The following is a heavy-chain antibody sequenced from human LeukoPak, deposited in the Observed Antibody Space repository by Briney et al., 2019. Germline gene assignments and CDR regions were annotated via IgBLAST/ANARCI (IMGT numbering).Heavy chain of an antibody. J-gene: IGHJ4*02. CDR1: GFTFSSYA. CDR3: ARVSGVTPRY. V-gene: IGHV3-48*04. Sequence: GGSLRLSCAASGFTFSSYAMSWVRQAPGKGLEWVSYLNGGGSTTYYADAVKGRFTVSRDSGDNSLFLHMNSLRVEDTAVYYCARVSGVTPRYWGQGTLVIVSS. D-gene: IGHD4-23*01. CDR2: LNGGGSTT.